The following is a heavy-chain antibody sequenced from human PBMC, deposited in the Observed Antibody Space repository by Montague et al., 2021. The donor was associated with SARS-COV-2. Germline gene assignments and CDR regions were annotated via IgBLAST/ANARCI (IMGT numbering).Heavy chain of an antibody. CDR2: IYHSGST. CDR1: GGSISSSNW. V-gene: IGHV4-4*02. CDR3: ARGYQLRFLEWSSRQSTFDY. Sequence: SETLSLTCAVSGGSISSSNWWSWVRQPPGKGLEWIGEIYHSGSTNYNPSLKSRVTISVDTSKNQFSLKLSSVTAADTAVYYCARGYQLRFLEWSSRQSTFDYWGQGTLVTASS. J-gene: IGHJ4*02. D-gene: IGHD3-3*01.